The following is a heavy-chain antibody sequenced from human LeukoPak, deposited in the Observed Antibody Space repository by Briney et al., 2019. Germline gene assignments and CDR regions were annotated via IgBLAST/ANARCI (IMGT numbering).Heavy chain of an antibody. CDR2: IYYSGST. Sequence: KPSETLSLTCTVSGGSISSSSYYWGWIRQPPGKGLEWIGSIYYSGSTYYNPSLQSRVTISVDTSKNQFSLRLSSVTAADTAVYYCASKIFGVVIMGFDPWGQGTLVTVSS. CDR1: GGSISSSSYY. D-gene: IGHD3-3*01. J-gene: IGHJ5*02. CDR3: ASKIFGVVIMGFDP. V-gene: IGHV4-39*01.